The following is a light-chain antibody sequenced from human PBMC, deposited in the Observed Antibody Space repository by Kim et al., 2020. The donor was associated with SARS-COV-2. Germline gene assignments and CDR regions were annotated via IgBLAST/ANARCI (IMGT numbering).Light chain of an antibody. J-gene: IGKJ2*01. CDR2: AAS. CDR3: QQSFSTPRT. CDR1: QTISNF. Sequence: DVQMTQSPSSLSASVGDRVTITCRASQTISNFLNWYQQKPGKAPKLLIFAASSLYSGVPSRFSGNGSWTDFTLTITSLQPEDFATYYCQQSFSTPRTFGQGTKLEI. V-gene: IGKV1-39*01.